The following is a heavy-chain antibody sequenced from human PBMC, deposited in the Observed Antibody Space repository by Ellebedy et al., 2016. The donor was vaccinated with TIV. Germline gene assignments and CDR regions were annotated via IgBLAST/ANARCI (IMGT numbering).Heavy chain of an antibody. D-gene: IGHD2-21*02. J-gene: IGHJ4*02. CDR2: IYYSGST. V-gene: IGHV4-59*08. CDR3: ASGDDLEHYFKY. CDR1: GGSTSTYY. Sequence: MPSETLSLTCTVSGGSTSTYYWTWIRQPPGKGLEWIGYIYYSGSTNYNPSLKSRVTISVDTSKNHFSLKLSSVTAADTAVYYCASGDDLEHYFKYWGQGTLVTVSS.